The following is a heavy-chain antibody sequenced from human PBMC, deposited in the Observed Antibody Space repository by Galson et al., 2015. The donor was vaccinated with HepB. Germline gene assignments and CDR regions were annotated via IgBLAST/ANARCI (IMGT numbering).Heavy chain of an antibody. V-gene: IGHV4-39*01. CDR2: IYYSGST. D-gene: IGHD3-22*01. CDR3: ARGPGPNDLDYYDSSGYFDY. J-gene: IGHJ4*02. CDR1: TFSSYA. Sequence: TFSSYAMSWIRQPPGKGLEWIGSIYYSGSTYYNPSLKSRVTISVDTSKNQFSLKLSSVTAADTAVYYCARGPGPNDLDYYDSSGYFDYWGQGTLVTVSS.